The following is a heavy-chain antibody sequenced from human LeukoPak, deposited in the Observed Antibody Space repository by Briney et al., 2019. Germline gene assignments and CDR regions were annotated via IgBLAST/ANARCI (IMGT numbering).Heavy chain of an antibody. Sequence: SETLSLTCTVSGGSIRSTSYYWGWIRQPPGKGLEWIGSIYYSGSTYYNPSLKSRVTISVDTSKNQFSLKLSSVTAADTAVYYCGRLFYDFWSGHYYYYMDVWGKETTVTVSS. J-gene: IGHJ6*03. CDR1: GGSIRSTSYY. CDR2: IYYSGST. V-gene: IGHV4-39*01. D-gene: IGHD3-3*01. CDR3: GRLFYDFWSGHYYYYMDV.